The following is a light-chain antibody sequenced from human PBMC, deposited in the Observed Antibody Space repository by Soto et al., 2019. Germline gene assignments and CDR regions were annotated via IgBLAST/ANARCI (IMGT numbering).Light chain of an antibody. CDR3: QQYGSSPLT. V-gene: IGKV3-20*01. CDR2: GAS. CDR1: QSVSSSY. Sequence: EIVLTQSPGTLSLSPGERVTLSCRASQSVSSSYLAWYQQKPGQAPRLLIYGASSRATGSPDRFSGSGSGTDFTLTISRLEPEDFAVYYCQQYGSSPLTFGGGTKVEIK. J-gene: IGKJ4*01.